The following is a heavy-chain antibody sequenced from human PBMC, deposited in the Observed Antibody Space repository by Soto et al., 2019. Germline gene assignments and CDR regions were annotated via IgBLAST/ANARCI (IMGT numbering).Heavy chain of an antibody. CDR3: AGTTNYYESDLDY. CDR2: IYYSGST. Sequence: SETLSLSCTVSGGSISGYYWSWIRQPPGKGLEWIGYIYYSGSTNYNPSLKSRVTISVDTSKNQFSLKLSSVTAADTAVYYCAGTTNYYESDLDYWGQGTLVTVSS. V-gene: IGHV4-59*01. D-gene: IGHD3-22*01. J-gene: IGHJ4*02. CDR1: GGSISGYY.